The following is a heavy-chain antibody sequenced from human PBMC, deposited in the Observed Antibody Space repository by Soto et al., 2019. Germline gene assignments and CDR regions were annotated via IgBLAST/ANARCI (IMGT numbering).Heavy chain of an antibody. CDR1: GGSISSYY. J-gene: IGHJ6*02. V-gene: IGHV4-59*01. CDR2: IYYSGST. Sequence: PSETLSLTCTVSGGSISSYYWSWTRQPPGKGLEWIGYIYYSGSTNHNPSLKSRVTISVDTSKNQFSLKLSSVIAGDTAVYYCARLSRSVNYAMEVWGHGTTVTVSS. D-gene: IGHD6-6*01. CDR3: ARLSRSVNYAMEV.